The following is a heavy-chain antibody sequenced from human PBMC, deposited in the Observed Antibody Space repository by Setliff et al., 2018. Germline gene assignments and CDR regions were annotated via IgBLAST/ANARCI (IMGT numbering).Heavy chain of an antibody. V-gene: IGHV4-39*01. D-gene: IGHD3-16*01. CDR3: ARLPNYVWGSPVDY. J-gene: IGHJ4*02. Sequence: SETLSLTCTVSGASITNINYYWGLIRQPPGKGLEWIGSIFYSGRTFYNPSLKSRVTISVDTSKNQFSLTLSSVTAADAAVYYCARLPNYVWGSPVDYWGQGTQVTVSS. CDR2: IFYSGRT. CDR1: GASITNINYY.